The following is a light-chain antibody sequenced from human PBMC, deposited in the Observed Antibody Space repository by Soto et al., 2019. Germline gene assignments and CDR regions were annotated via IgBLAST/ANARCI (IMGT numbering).Light chain of an antibody. V-gene: IGKV3-20*01. J-gene: IGKJ1*01. Sequence: EIVLTQSPGTLSLSPGERATLCCRASQSISSSYLAWYQQKPGQAPRLLIHGASSRATGIPDRFSGSGSGTDFTLTISRLEPEDFAVYFCQKYGSSPWTFGLGTKGDIK. CDR2: GAS. CDR3: QKYGSSPWT. CDR1: QSISSSY.